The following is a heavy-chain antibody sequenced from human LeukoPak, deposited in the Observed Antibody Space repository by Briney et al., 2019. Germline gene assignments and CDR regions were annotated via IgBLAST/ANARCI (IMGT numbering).Heavy chain of an antibody. D-gene: IGHD3-10*01. V-gene: IGHV4-4*02. Sequence: SETLSLTCAVSGGSISSSNWWSWVRQPPGKGLEWIGEIYHSGSTNYNPSLKSRVTISVDTSKNQFSLKLSSVTAADTAVYYCAGGASMVRGVRDFDYWGQGTLVTVSS. CDR3: AGGASMVRGVRDFDY. J-gene: IGHJ4*02. CDR1: GGSISSSNW. CDR2: IYHSGST.